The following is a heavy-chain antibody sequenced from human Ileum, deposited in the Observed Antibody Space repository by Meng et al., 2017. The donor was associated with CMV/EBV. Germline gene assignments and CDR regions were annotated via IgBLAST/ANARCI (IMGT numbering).Heavy chain of an antibody. CDR3: AKEYDLGAWFDP. CDR2: ISYDGSNK. D-gene: IGHD3-16*01. CDR1: GFTFSSYA. J-gene: IGHJ5*02. V-gene: IGHV3-30*04. Sequence: GESLKISCAASGFTFSSYAMHWVRQAPGKGLEWVAVISYDGSNKYYADSVKGRFTISRDNSKNTLYLQMNSLRAEDTAVYYCAKEYDLGAWFDPWGQGTLVTVSS.